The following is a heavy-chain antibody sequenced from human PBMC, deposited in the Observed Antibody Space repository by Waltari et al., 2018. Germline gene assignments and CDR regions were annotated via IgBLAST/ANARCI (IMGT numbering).Heavy chain of an antibody. V-gene: IGHV1-69*04. J-gene: IGHJ4*02. CDR3: ARESGTVTTL. D-gene: IGHD4-17*01. CDR1: GGTFSGYS. Sequence: QVQLVQSGAVVKMPGSSVKVSCTPSGGTFSGYSYAWVRQAPGQGLEWMGRIIPILGIANYAQKFQGRVTITADKSTSTAYMELSSLRSEDTAVYYCARESGTVTTLWGQGTLVTVSS. CDR2: IIPILGIA.